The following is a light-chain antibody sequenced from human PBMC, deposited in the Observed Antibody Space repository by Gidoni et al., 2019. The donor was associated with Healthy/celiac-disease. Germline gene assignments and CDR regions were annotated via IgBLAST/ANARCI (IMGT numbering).Light chain of an antibody. V-gene: IGKV2-28*01. CDR3: MQALQTPRT. J-gene: IGKJ1*01. Sequence: DIVLPHSPLSLPVTPGEPASISCRSSQSLLHSNGYNYLDWYLQKPGQSPQLLIYLGSNRASGVPDRFSGSGSGTDFTLKISRVEAEDVGVYYCMQALQTPRTFGQGTKVEIK. CDR1: QSLLHSNGYNY. CDR2: LGS.